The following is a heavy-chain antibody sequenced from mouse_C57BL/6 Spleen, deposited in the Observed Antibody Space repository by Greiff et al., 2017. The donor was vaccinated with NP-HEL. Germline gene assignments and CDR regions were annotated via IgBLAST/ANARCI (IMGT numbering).Heavy chain of an antibody. CDR2: IDPSDSYT. J-gene: IGHJ3*01. Sequence: QVQLKQPGAELVMPGASVKLSCKASGYTFTSYWMHWVKQRPGQGLEWIGEIDPSDSYTNYNQKFKGKSTLTVDKSSSTAYMQLSSLTSEDSAVYYCANGPGFAYWGQGTLVTVSA. D-gene: IGHD1-1*01. CDR3: ANGPGFAY. CDR1: GYTFTSYW. V-gene: IGHV1-69*01.